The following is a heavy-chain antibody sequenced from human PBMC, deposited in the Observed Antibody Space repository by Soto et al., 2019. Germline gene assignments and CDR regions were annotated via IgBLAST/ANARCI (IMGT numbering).Heavy chain of an antibody. J-gene: IGHJ3*02. CDR2: IIPIFGTA. CDR3: ARDGYSSGWYGNDAFDI. D-gene: IGHD6-19*01. V-gene: IGHV1-69*06. CDR1: GGTFSSYA. Sequence: QVQLVQSGAEVKKPGSSVKVSCKASGGTFSSYAISWVRQAPGQGLEWMGGIIPIFGTANYAQKFQGRVPITADKSTSTAYMELSSLRSEDTAVYYCARDGYSSGWYGNDAFDIWGQGTMVTVSS.